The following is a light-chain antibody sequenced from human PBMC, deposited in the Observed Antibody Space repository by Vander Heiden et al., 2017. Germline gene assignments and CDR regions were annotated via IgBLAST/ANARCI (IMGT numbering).Light chain of an antibody. Sequence: QSALTQPASVSGSPGQSITIPCTGTSSDVGSYNLVSWYQQHPGKGPKLMIYEVSKWPSGVYNRFSGSKSGNTSSLTISGLQAEDEADYFCCSYAGSPYVFGTGTKVTVL. CDR1: SSDVGSYNL. J-gene: IGLJ1*01. CDR3: CSYAGSPYV. V-gene: IGLV2-23*02. CDR2: EVS.